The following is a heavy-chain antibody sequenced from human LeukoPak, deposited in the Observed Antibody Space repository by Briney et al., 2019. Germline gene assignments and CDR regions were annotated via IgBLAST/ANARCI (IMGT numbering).Heavy chain of an antibody. J-gene: IGHJ4*02. V-gene: IGHV4-34*01. CDR1: GGSFSGYY. Sequence: SETLSLTCAVYGGSFSGYYWSWIRQPPGKGLEWIGEINHSGSTNYNPSLKSRVTISVDTSKNQFSLKLSSVTAADTAVYYCARSAAYGSGSRRKNTYFDYWGQGTLVTVSS. CDR2: INHSGST. D-gene: IGHD3-10*01. CDR3: ARSAAYGSGSRRKNTYFDY.